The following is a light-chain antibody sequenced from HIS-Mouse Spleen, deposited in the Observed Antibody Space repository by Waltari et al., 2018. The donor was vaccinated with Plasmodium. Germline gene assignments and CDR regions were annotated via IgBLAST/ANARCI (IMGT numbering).Light chain of an antibody. CDR3: QQYGSSPLT. J-gene: IGKJ4*01. V-gene: IGKV3-20*01. CDR2: GAS. Sequence: EIVLTQSPGTLSLSPGERATLSCRASQSVSSSYLAGYQQKPGKAPRLLIYGASSRATGIPDSFSGSGSGTDFTLTISRLEPEDFAVYYCQQYGSSPLTFGGGTKVEIK. CDR1: QSVSSSY.